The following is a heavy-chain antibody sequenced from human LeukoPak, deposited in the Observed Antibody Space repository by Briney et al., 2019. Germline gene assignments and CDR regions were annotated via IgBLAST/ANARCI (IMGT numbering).Heavy chain of an antibody. CDR3: AKEVAVAGTVYYFDY. CDR1: GFTFSNYA. D-gene: IGHD6-19*01. V-gene: IGHV3-23*01. J-gene: IGHJ4*02. Sequence: GGSLRLSCAASGFTFSNYAMSWVRQAPGKGLEWVSAISGSGGSTYYADSVEGRFTISRDNSKNTLYLQMNSLRAEDTAVYYCAKEVAVAGTVYYFDYWGQGTLVTVSS. CDR2: ISGSGGST.